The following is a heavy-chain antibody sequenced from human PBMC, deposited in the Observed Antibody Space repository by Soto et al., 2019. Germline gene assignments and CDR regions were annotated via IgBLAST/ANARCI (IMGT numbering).Heavy chain of an antibody. J-gene: IGHJ4*02. V-gene: IGHV4-39*07. D-gene: IGHD4-17*01. CDR1: GGSISSSSYY. CDR2: INHSGST. Sequence: PSETLSLTCTVSGGSISSSSYYWGWIRQPPGKGLEWIGEINHSGSTNYNPSLKSRVTISVDTSKNQFSLKLSSVTAADTAVYYCARVKLRRGGKYFDYWGQGTLVTVSS. CDR3: ARVKLRRGGKYFDY.